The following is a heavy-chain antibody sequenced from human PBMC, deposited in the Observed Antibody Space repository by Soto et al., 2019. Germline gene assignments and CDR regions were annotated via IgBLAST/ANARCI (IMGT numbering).Heavy chain of an antibody. CDR1: GFTFSSYW. CDR3: ARGSHYGDYQSVFDI. CDR2: IKQDGSEK. V-gene: IGHV3-7*04. Sequence: GGSLRLSCAASGFTFSSYWMSWIRQAPGKGLEWVANIKQDGSEKYYVDSVKGRFTISRDNAKNSLYLQMNSLRAEDTAVYYCARGSHYGDYQSVFDIWGKGKMVTV. D-gene: IGHD4-17*01. J-gene: IGHJ3*02.